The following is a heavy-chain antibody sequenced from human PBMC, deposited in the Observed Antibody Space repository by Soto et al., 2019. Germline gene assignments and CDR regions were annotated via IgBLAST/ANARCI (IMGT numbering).Heavy chain of an antibody. CDR1: GGTFSSYT. J-gene: IGHJ4*02. CDR2: IIPILGIA. V-gene: IGHV1-69*02. CDR3: ARAVAGTVFDY. D-gene: IGHD6-19*01. Sequence: QVQLVQSGAEVKKLGSSVKVSCKASGGTFSSYTISWVRQAPGQGLEWMGRIIPILGIANYAQKFQGRVTITADKSTSTAYMELSSLRSEDTAVYYCARAVAGTVFDYWGQGTLVTVSS.